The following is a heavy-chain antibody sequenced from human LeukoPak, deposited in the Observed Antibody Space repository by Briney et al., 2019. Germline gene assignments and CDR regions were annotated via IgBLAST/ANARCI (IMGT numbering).Heavy chain of an antibody. V-gene: IGHV5-51*01. Sequence: GESLQISCKGSGYSFTNYWIGWVRQMPGKGLEWMGIIYPGDSDTRYSPSFQGQVTISADKSISTAYLQWSSLKASDTAMYYCARSGIVVVPAAVRGDAFDIWGQGTMVTVSS. CDR3: ARSGIVVVPAAVRGDAFDI. D-gene: IGHD2-2*01. CDR2: IYPGDSDT. J-gene: IGHJ3*02. CDR1: GYSFTNYW.